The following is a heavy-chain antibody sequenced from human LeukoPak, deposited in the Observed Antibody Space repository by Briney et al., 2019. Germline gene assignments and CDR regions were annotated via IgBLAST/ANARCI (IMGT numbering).Heavy chain of an antibody. CDR3: AKRESSSSWYNYFDY. CDR2: ISPSADST. Sequence: QSGGSLRLSCAASGFTFSNYAMSWVHQAQGKGLEWVSAISPSADSTSYADSVKGRFAISRDNSKNTLYLQMDSLRAEDTAVYYCAKRESSSSWYNYFDYWGQGTLVTVSS. D-gene: IGHD6-13*01. J-gene: IGHJ4*02. CDR1: GFTFSNYA. V-gene: IGHV3-23*01.